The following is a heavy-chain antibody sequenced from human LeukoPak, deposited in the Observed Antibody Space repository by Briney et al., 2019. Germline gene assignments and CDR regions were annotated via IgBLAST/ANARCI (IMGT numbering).Heavy chain of an antibody. CDR1: GGSISSGGYS. Sequence: SETLSLTCAVSGGSISSGGYSWSWIRQPPGKGLEWIGYIYHSGSTYYNPSLKSRVTISVDRSKNQFSLKLSSVTAADTAVYYCARVCWYNWFDPWGQGTLVAVSS. D-gene: IGHD6-13*01. J-gene: IGHJ5*02. V-gene: IGHV4-30-2*01. CDR2: IYHSGST. CDR3: ARVCWYNWFDP.